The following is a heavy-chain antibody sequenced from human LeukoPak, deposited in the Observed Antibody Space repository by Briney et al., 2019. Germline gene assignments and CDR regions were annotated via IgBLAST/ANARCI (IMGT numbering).Heavy chain of an antibody. CDR2: ISGSGGST. CDR1: GFTFSSYA. V-gene: IGHV3-23*01. J-gene: IGHJ5*02. CDR3: ASLINILGVIAILLAWFDP. Sequence: GGSLRLSCAASGFTFSSYAMSWVRQAPGKGLEWVSAISGSGGSTYYADSVKGRFTISRDNSKNTLYLQMNSLRAEDTAVYYCASLINILGVIAILLAWFDPWGQGTLVTVSS. D-gene: IGHD2-21*01.